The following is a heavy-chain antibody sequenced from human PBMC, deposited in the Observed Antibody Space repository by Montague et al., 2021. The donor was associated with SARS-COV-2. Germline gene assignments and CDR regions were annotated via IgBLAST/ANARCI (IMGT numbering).Heavy chain of an antibody. CDR3: ASLGSPAYCGGDCYLRDYSTDV. Sequence: SETLSLTCTASGGSITSSAYFWSWIRQSPGKGLEWIGTIYYSGNTYSNPSLKSRLTISMDTSKSQVSLKISSVTAADTAVYFCASLGSPAYCGGDCYLRDYSTDVWGQGTRVTVSS. V-gene: IGHV4-39*01. D-gene: IGHD2-21*02. J-gene: IGHJ6*02. CDR1: GGSITSSAYF. CDR2: IYYSGNT.